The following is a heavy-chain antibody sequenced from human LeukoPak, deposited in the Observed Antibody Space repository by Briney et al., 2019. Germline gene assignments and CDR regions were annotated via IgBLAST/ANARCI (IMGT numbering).Heavy chain of an antibody. CDR2: IYTSGST. CDR1: GGSISSGSYY. J-gene: IGHJ4*02. Sequence: PSETLSLTCTVSGGSISSGSYYWSWIRQPAGKGLEWIGRIYTSGSTNHNPSLKSRVTISVDTSKNQFSLKLSSVTAADTAVYYCARRLDYSSGWFDYWGQGTLVTVSS. V-gene: IGHV4-61*02. D-gene: IGHD6-19*01. CDR3: ARRLDYSSGWFDY.